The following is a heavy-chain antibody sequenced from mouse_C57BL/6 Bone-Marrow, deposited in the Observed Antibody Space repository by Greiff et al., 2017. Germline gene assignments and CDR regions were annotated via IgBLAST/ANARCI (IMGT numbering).Heavy chain of an antibody. Sequence: QVQLQQPGAELVKPGASVKMSCKASGYTFTSYWITWVKQRPGQGLEWIGDIYPGSGSTNYNEKFKRQATLTGDTSSSTAYMQLSRLTSEDSAVYYCARPYYSNYWYFEVWGTGTTVTVSS. CDR1: GYTFTSYW. J-gene: IGHJ1*03. V-gene: IGHV1-55*01. CDR3: ARPYYSNYWYFEV. D-gene: IGHD2-5*01. CDR2: IYPGSGST.